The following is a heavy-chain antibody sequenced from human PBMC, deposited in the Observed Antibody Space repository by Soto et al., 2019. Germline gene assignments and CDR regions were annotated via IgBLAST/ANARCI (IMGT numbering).Heavy chain of an antibody. V-gene: IGHV3-9*01. J-gene: IGHJ6*02. CDR1: GFTFDDYA. CDR2: ISWNSGSI. Sequence: EVPLVESGGGLVQPGRSLRLSCAASGFTFDDYAMHWVRQAPGKGLEWVSGISWNSGSIGYADSVKGRFTISRDNAKNSLYLQMNSLRAEDTALYYCAKDRGCSSTSCHYYYGMDVWGQGTTVTVSS. CDR3: AKDRGCSSTSCHYYYGMDV. D-gene: IGHD2-2*01.